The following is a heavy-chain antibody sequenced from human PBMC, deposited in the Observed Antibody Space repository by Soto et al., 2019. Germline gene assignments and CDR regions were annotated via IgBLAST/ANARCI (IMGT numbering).Heavy chain of an antibody. J-gene: IGHJ4*02. CDR2: ISGSGGST. Sequence: PGVLLRLSCAASGFTFIDYDVSWVLQTPGKGLEWVSTISGSGGSTYYADSVKGRFTISRDNSKNTLYLQMNSLRAEDTAIYYCAFPGIAAAGKPGFEYWGQGTLVTGSP. V-gene: IGHV3-23*01. CDR1: GFTFIDYD. D-gene: IGHD6-13*01. CDR3: AFPGIAAAGKPGFEY.